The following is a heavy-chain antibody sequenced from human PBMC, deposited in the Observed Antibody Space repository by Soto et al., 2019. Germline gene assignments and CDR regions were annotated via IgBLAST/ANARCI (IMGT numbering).Heavy chain of an antibody. CDR3: ARRGTAVFYQDWFGP. V-gene: IGHV1-3*01. CDR2: INGGNGNT. CDR1: GYIFTTYA. D-gene: IGHD2-21*02. J-gene: IGHJ5*02. Sequence: ASVKVSCKASGYIFTTYAIHWVRQAPGQRLEWMGWINGGNGNTKYSQKFQGRVTITRDTSATTAYTQLSSLRSEDTAVYYCARRGTAVFYQDWFGPWGQGTLVTVSS.